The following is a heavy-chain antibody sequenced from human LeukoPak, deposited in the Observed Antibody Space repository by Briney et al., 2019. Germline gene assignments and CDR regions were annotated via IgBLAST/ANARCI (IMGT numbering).Heavy chain of an antibody. CDR1: GGSISSYY. J-gene: IGHJ4*02. D-gene: IGHD6-19*01. V-gene: IGHV4-59*01. CDR2: IYYSGST. CDR3: ARAPVKYSSGWIFDY. Sequence: SETLSLTCTVSGGSISSYYWSWIRQPPGKGLEWIGYIYYSGSTNYNLSLKSRVTISVDTSKNQFSLKLSSVTAADTAVYYCARAPVKYSSGWIFDYWGQGTLVTVSS.